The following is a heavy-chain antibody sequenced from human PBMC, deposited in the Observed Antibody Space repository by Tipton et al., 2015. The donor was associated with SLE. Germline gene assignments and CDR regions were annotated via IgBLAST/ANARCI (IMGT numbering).Heavy chain of an antibody. D-gene: IGHD3-3*01. CDR3: ARDPYDSWSDYQATFDY. J-gene: IGHJ4*02. CDR1: GASITSGGYS. Sequence: TLSLTCAVSGASITSGGYSWSWIRRPPGKGLEWIGYIYHSGSTFYNPSLESRVTISLDKSKNQFSLQLSSVTAADTAVYYCARDPYDSWSDYQATFDYWGQGTLVTVSP. V-gene: IGHV4-30-2*01. CDR2: IYHSGST.